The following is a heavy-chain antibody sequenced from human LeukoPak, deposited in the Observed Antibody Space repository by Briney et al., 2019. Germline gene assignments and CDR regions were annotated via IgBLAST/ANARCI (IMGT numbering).Heavy chain of an antibody. V-gene: IGHV3-48*03. CDR1: GFTFSSYE. Sequence: GGSLRLSCATSGFTFSSYEMNWVRQAPGKGLEWVSLIRSSGTSIDYVDSVKGRFTISRDNAKDSLFLQMNTLRAEDTAVYYCAKDLWDSGSYLNYYYGMDVWGQGTTVTVSS. CDR3: AKDLWDSGSYLNYYYGMDV. J-gene: IGHJ6*02. CDR2: IRSSGTSI. D-gene: IGHD1-26*01.